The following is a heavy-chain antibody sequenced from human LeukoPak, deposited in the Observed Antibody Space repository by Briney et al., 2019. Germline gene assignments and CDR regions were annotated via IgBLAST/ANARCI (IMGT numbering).Heavy chain of an antibody. CDR3: ARGLGGGSYGY. Sequence: GGSLRLSCAASGFTFSSYSMNWVRQAPGKGLEWVSYISSSSSTIYYADSVKGRFTISRDNAKNSLYLQMNSLRAEDTAVYYCARGLGGGSYGYWGQGTLVTVSS. CDR2: ISSSSSTI. D-gene: IGHD1-26*01. CDR1: GFTFSSYS. V-gene: IGHV3-48*01. J-gene: IGHJ4*02.